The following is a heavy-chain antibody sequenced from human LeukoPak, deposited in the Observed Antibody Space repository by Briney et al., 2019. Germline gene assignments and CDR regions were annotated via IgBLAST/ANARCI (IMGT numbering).Heavy chain of an antibody. V-gene: IGHV3-30*02. CDR2: IRYDGSNK. Sequence: GGSLRLSCAASGFTFSSYGMHWVRQAPGKGLEWVAFIRYDGSNKYYADSVKGRFTISRDNSKNTLYLQMNSLRAEDTAVYYCAKTSYYYDSSGYFPPDYWGQGTLVTVSS. CDR3: AKTSYYYDSSGYFPPDY. D-gene: IGHD3-22*01. J-gene: IGHJ4*02. CDR1: GFTFSSYG.